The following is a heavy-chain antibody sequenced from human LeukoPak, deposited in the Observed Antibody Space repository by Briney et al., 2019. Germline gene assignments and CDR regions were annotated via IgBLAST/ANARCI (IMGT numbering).Heavy chain of an antibody. Sequence: GGSLRLFCAASGFTFSSYAMSWVRHAPGKGLEWVSGISGSGGSTYYADSVKGRFTISRDNSKNTESLQKNSRRAEDTAVYYCPKGRSVTWHTQPYDYWGQGILVTVSS. V-gene: IGHV3-23*01. CDR1: GFTFSSYA. CDR3: PKGRSVTWHTQPYDY. J-gene: IGHJ4*02. D-gene: IGHD2-2*02. CDR2: ISGSGGST.